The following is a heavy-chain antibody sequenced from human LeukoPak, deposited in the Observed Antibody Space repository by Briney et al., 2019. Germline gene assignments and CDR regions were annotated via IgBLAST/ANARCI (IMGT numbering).Heavy chain of an antibody. CDR3: ARELSGGFDY. V-gene: IGHV3-53*05. CDR1: GFTVSGNY. D-gene: IGHD6-25*01. Sequence: GGSLRLSCAASGFTVSGNYMAWVRQAPGKGLEWVSIIYGGGNTYYVDSVRGRFTISRDNSKNTLYLQMNSLRAEDTAVYYCARELSGGFDYWGQGTLVTVSS. CDR2: IYGGGNT. J-gene: IGHJ4*02.